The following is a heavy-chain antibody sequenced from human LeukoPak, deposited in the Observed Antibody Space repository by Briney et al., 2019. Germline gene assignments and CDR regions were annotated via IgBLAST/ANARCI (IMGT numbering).Heavy chain of an antibody. J-gene: IGHJ4*02. Sequence: GGSLRLSCAASGFTFSSYSMNWVRQAPGKGLEWVSSISSSSSYIYYADSVKGRFTISRDNAKDSLYLQMNSLRAEDTAVYYCAQTPGFYFDYWGQGTLVTVSS. CDR1: GFTFSSYS. CDR2: ISSSSSYI. D-gene: IGHD3-10*01. V-gene: IGHV3-21*01. CDR3: AQTPGFYFDY.